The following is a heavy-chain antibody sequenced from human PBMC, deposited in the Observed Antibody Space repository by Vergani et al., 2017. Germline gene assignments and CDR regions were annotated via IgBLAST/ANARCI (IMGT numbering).Heavy chain of an antibody. CDR2: IYYSGST. V-gene: IGHV4-59*01. Sequence: QLQLQESGPGLVKPSETLSLTCTVSGGSISSYYWSWIRQPPGKGLEWIGYIYYSGSTNYNPSLKSRVTISVDTSKNQFSLKLSSVTAADTAVYYCARAISGNYFDYWGQGTLVTVSS. CDR3: ARAISGNYFDY. CDR1: GGSISSYY. J-gene: IGHJ4*02.